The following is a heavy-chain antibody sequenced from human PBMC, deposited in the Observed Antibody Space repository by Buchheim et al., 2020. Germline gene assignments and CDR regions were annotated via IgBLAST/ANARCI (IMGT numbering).Heavy chain of an antibody. J-gene: IGHJ4*02. Sequence: QVQLVESGGGVVQPGRSLRLSCAASGFTFSSYAMHWVRQAPGKGLEWVAVISYDGSNKYYADSVKGRFTISRDNSQKKLYLQMNSLRAEDTAVYYCARDSGYYDSSGYDEWGQGTL. D-gene: IGHD3-22*01. CDR1: GFTFSSYA. CDR2: ISYDGSNK. V-gene: IGHV3-30*04. CDR3: ARDSGYYDSSGYDE.